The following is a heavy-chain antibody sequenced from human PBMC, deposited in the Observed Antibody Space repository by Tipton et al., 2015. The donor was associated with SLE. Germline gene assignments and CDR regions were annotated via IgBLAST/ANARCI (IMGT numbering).Heavy chain of an antibody. CDR3: ARGPLLDL. Sequence: TLSLTCTVSGGSISSYYWSWIRQPPGKGLEWIGYIYYGGSTNYNPSLKSRVTISVDTSKNQFSLKLSSVTAADTAVYYCARGPLLDLWGRGTLVTVSS. CDR2: IYYGGST. V-gene: IGHV4-59*12. CDR1: GGSISSYY. J-gene: IGHJ2*01. D-gene: IGHD5/OR15-5a*01.